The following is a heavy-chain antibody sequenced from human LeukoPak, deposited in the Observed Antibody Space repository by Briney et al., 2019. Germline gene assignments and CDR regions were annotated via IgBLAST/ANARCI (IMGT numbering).Heavy chain of an antibody. J-gene: IGHJ3*02. D-gene: IGHD3-22*01. Sequence: GGSLRLSCAASGFTFSSYAMSWVRQAPGKGLEWVSAISGSGGSTYYADSVKGRFTISRDNSKSTLYLQMNSLRAEDTAVYYCAKDHSLPRCYYDSSGDAFDIWGQGTMVTVSS. CDR2: ISGSGGST. V-gene: IGHV3-23*01. CDR3: AKDHSLPRCYYDSSGDAFDI. CDR1: GFTFSSYA.